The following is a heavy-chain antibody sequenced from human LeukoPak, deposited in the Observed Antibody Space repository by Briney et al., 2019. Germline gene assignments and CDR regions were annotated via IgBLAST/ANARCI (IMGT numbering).Heavy chain of an antibody. CDR1: GFTGSHNY. CDR3: IVFGDSNH. Sequence: GGSLRLSCAASGFTGSHNYMSWVRQAPGKGLEWASATHSSGGTYYADSVKGRFTISRDTSKNTLYLQNNSLSVEDTAVYYCIVFGDSNHWGQGTLDTVSS. CDR2: THSSGGT. D-gene: IGHD4-17*01. V-gene: IGHV3-53*01. J-gene: IGHJ5*02.